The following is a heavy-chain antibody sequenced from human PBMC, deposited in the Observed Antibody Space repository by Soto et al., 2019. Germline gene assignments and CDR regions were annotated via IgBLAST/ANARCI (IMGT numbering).Heavy chain of an antibody. Sequence: PGGSLRLSCAASGFTFSSYAMSWVRQAPGKGLEWVSAISGSGGSTYYADSVKGRFTISRDNSKNTLYLQMNSLRAEDTAVYYCAKGIGELNYYYYYYMDVWGKGTTVTVSS. D-gene: IGHD3-10*01. CDR3: AKGIGELNYYYYYYMDV. V-gene: IGHV3-23*01. J-gene: IGHJ6*03. CDR1: GFTFSSYA. CDR2: ISGSGGST.